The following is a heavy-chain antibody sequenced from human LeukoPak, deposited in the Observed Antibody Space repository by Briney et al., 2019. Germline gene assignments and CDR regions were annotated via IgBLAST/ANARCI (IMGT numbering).Heavy chain of an antibody. CDR1: GFTFSSYA. CDR3: AKCAGTRSSTSCQLDY. Sequence: GGSLRLSCAASGFTFSSYAMSWVRQAPGKGLEWVSAISGSGGSTYYADSVKGRFTISRDNSKNTLYLQMNSLRAEDTAVYYCAKCAGTRSSTSCQLDYWGQGTLDTVSS. V-gene: IGHV3-23*01. D-gene: IGHD2-2*01. J-gene: IGHJ4*02. CDR2: ISGSGGST.